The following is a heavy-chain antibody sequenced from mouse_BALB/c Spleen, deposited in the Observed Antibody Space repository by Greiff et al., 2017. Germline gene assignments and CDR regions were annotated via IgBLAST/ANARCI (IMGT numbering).Heavy chain of an antibody. J-gene: IGHJ2*01. Sequence: VQLQQSGAELMKPGASVKISCKATGYTFSSYWIEWVKQRPGHGLEWIGEILPGSGSTNYNEKFKGKATFTADTSSNTAYMQLSSLTSEDSAVYYCARMGWLLAYYFDYWGQGTTLTVSS. CDR2: ILPGSGST. CDR3: ARMGWLLAYYFDY. D-gene: IGHD2-3*01. V-gene: IGHV1-9*01. CDR1: GYTFSSYW.